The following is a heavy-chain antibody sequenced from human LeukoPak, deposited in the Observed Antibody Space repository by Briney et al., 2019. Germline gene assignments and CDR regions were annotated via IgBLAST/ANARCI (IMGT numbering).Heavy chain of an antibody. Sequence: SVTVSRTASGYTFTSYDINWVRQATGQGLEWMGGLTPMFAVANYARKFQGRVTITTDESTTTAYMELSNLKSDDTAVYYCARGEYSMVRGAHDWGQGTLVTVSS. CDR3: ARGEYSMVRGAHD. V-gene: IGHV1-69*05. J-gene: IGHJ4*02. CDR1: GYTFTSYD. CDR2: LTPMFAVA. D-gene: IGHD3-10*01.